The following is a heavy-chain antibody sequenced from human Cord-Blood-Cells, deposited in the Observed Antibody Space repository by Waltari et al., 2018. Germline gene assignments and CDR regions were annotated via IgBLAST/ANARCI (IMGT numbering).Heavy chain of an antibody. V-gene: IGHV3-33*01. D-gene: IGHD3-16*01. CDR1: GFTFSSYG. CDR2: IWYDGSNK. Sequence: QVQLVESGGGVVQPGRSLRLSCAASGFTFSSYGMHWVRQAPGKGLEWMAVIWYDGSNKYYADSVKGRFTISRDNSKNTLYLQMNSLRAEDTAVYYCARDLGGGWFDPWGQGTLVTVSS. CDR3: ARDLGGGWFDP. J-gene: IGHJ5*02.